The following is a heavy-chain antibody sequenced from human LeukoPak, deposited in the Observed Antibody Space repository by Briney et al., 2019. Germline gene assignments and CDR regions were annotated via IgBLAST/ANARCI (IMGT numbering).Heavy chain of an antibody. J-gene: IGHJ4*02. CDR1: GYTFTGYY. CDR2: INPNSGGT. V-gene: IGHV1-2*02. CDR3: ARCPPIDSSSWYFYSQYFDY. D-gene: IGHD6-13*01. Sequence: ASVKVSCKASGYTFTGYYMHWVRQAPGQGLEWMGWINPNSGGTNYAQKFQGRVTMTRDTSISTAYMELSRLRSDDTAVYYCARCPPIDSSSWYFYSQYFDYWGQGTLVTVSS.